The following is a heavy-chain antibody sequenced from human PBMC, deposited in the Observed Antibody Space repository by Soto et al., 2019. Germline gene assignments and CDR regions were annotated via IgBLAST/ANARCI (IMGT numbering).Heavy chain of an antibody. CDR2: ISSSGSTI. CDR3: ARLAMATRRGYYGMDV. D-gene: IGHD5-12*01. CDR1: GFTFIDYG. J-gene: IGHJ6*02. Sequence: PGGSMRLSCAAAGFTFIDYGRSWIRQATGKGLEWVSYISSSGSTIYYADSVKGRFTISRDNAKNSLYLQMNSLRAEDTAMYYCARLAMATRRGYYGMDVWGQGTTVTVSS. V-gene: IGHV3-11*01.